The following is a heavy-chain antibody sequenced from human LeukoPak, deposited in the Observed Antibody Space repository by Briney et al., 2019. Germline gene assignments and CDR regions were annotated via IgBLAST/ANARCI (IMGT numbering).Heavy chain of an antibody. D-gene: IGHD6-6*01. Sequence: PGGSLRLSCAASGFTLSSYEMNWVRLAPGKGLEWVSHIRTSGTTMYYADSVKGRFTISRDNSKNTLYLQMNSLRAEDTAVYYCAKGVAARREGFDSWGQGTLVTVSS. J-gene: IGHJ4*02. CDR2: IRTSGTTM. V-gene: IGHV3-48*03. CDR3: AKGVAARREGFDS. CDR1: GFTLSSYE.